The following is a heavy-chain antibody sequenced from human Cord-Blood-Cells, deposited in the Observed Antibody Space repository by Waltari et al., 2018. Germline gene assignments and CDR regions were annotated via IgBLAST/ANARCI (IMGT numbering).Heavy chain of an antibody. V-gene: IGHV4-34*01. Sequence: QVQLQQWGAGLLKPSETLSLTCAVYGGSFSGYYWSWIRQPPGKGLEWIGEINHSGSTNYNPSLKSRVTISVDTSKNQFSLKLSSVTAADTAVYYCASRSGTGGVCYDYWGQGTLVTVSS. D-gene: IGHD2-8*02. CDR1: GGSFSGYY. CDR3: ASRSGTGGVCYDY. J-gene: IGHJ4*02. CDR2: INHSGST.